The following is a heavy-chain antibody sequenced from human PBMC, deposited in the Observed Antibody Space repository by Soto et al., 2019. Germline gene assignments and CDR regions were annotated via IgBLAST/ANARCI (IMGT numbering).Heavy chain of an antibody. V-gene: IGHV3-23*01. CDR2: ITGTGGNA. Sequence: GESLKISCAGSGFTLSTYGMTWVRQAPGKGLEWFSAITGTGGNAYYVDSVKGRFTSSRDNSKNMLYLQMNSVRVEDTAVYYCARIRGYWYGLDVWVQGTTVTVSS. CDR3: ARIRGYWYGLDV. J-gene: IGHJ6*02. CDR1: GFTLSTYG.